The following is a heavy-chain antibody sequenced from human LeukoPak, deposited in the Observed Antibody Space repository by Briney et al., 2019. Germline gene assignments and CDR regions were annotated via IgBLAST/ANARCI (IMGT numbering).Heavy chain of an antibody. CDR2: ISSSGSTI. CDR3: ARTGDYYYAMDV. CDR1: GFTFSNYE. J-gene: IGHJ6*02. V-gene: IGHV3-48*03. D-gene: IGHD3-10*01. Sequence: GGSLRLSCAVSGFTFSNYEMNWVRQAPGKGLEWVSYISSSGSTIYYADSVKGRFTISRDNAKKSLYLQMNSLRAEDTALYYCARTGDYYYAMDVWGQGTTVTVSS.